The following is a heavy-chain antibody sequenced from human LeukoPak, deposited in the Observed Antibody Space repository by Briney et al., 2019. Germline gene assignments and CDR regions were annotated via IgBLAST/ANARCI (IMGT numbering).Heavy chain of an antibody. Sequence: SETLSLTCTVSGGSISSGGYYWSWIRQHPGKGLEWIGYIYYSGSTYYNPSFKSRVTISVDTSKNRFSLKLSSVTAADTAVYYCARAPYGGNLFDYWGQGTLVTVSS. D-gene: IGHD4-23*01. CDR1: GGSISSGGYY. V-gene: IGHV4-31*03. CDR3: ARAPYGGNLFDY. CDR2: IYYSGST. J-gene: IGHJ4*02.